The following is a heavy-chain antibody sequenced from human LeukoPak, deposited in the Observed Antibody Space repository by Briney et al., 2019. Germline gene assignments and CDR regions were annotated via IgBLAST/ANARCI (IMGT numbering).Heavy chain of an antibody. V-gene: IGHV3-23*01. D-gene: IGHD6-19*01. J-gene: IGHJ4*02. CDR3: AKSISSGWYGFDY. Sequence: GGSLRLSCAASGFTFSSYAMSWVRQAPGKGLEWVSTISGSGGSTYYADSVKGRFTISRDNSKNTLYLQMNSLRAEDTAVYYCAKSISSGWYGFDYWGQGTLVTVSS. CDR2: ISGSGGST. CDR1: GFTFSSYA.